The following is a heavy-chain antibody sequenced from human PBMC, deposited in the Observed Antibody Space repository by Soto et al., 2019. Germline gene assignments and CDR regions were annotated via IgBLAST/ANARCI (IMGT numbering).Heavy chain of an antibody. D-gene: IGHD6-19*01. J-gene: IGHJ6*02. V-gene: IGHV1-8*01. CDR1: GYTFTSYD. CDR3: ARYSSGWTGYYYGMDV. CDR2: MNPNSGNT. Sequence: ASVKVSCKASGYTFTSYDINWVRQATGQGLEWMGWMNPNSGNTGYAQKFQGRVTMTRNTSISTAYMELSSLRSEDTAVYYCARYSSGWTGYYYGMDVWGQGTTVTVS.